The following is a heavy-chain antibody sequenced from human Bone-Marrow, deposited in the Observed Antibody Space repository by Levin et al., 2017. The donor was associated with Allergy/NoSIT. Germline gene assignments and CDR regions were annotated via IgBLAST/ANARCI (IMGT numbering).Heavy chain of an antibody. Sequence: RGESLKISCKGSGYSFTSYWITWVRQMPGKGLEWMGRIDPTDSYTNYSPSFQGHVTISADKSISTVYLQWSGLRDSDTAIYYCARHGIRVAYYFDNWGQGTLVTVSS. J-gene: IGHJ4*02. CDR3: ARHGIRVAYYFDN. V-gene: IGHV5-10-1*01. D-gene: IGHD2-15*01. CDR2: IDPTDSYT. CDR1: GYSFTSYW.